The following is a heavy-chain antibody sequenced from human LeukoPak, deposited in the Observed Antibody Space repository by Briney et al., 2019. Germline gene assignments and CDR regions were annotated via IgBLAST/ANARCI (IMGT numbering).Heavy chain of an antibody. CDR1: GGSISSSSYY. V-gene: IGHV4-39*01. Sequence: SETLSLTCTVSGGSISSSSYYWGWIRQPPGKGLEWIGSIYYSGSTYYNPSLKSRVTISVDTSKNQFSLKLSSVTAADTAVYYCATMGDCSSTSCYTGGYFDYWGQGTLVTVSS. CDR2: IYYSGST. CDR3: ATMGDCSSTSCYTGGYFDY. J-gene: IGHJ4*02. D-gene: IGHD2-2*02.